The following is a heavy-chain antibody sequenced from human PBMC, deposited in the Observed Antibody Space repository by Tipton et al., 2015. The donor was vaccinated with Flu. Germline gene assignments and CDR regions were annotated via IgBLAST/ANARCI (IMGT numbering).Heavy chain of an antibody. Sequence: TLSLTCAVYGGSFSGYYWSWIRQPPGKGLEWIGEINHSGSTNYNPSLKSRVTISVDTSKNQFSLKLSSVTAADTAVYYCARVGRELLNAFDIWGQGTMVTFSS. D-gene: IGHD1-26*01. V-gene: IGHV4-34*01. J-gene: IGHJ3*02. CDR3: ARVGRELLNAFDI. CDR2: INHSGST. CDR1: GGSFSGYY.